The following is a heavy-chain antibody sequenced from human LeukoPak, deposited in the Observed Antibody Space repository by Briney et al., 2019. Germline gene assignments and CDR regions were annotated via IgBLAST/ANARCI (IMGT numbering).Heavy chain of an antibody. CDR3: ARRPVWFGEAFDI. J-gene: IGHJ3*02. CDR2: IYYSGST. D-gene: IGHD3-10*01. V-gene: IGHV4-59*08. CDR1: GGSISSYY. Sequence: SETLSLTCTVSGGSISSYYWSWIRQPPGKGLERIGYIYYSGSTNYNPSLKSRVTISVDTSKNQFSLKLSSVTAADTAVYYCARRPVWFGEAFDIWGQGTMVTVSS.